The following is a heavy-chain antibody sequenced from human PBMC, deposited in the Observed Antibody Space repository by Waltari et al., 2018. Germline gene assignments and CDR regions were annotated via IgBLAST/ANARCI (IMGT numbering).Heavy chain of an antibody. CDR3: ARADNYYDSSGYYQSAFDI. Sequence: VQLVESGGGVVQPGRSLRLSCAASGFTFSSYEMNWVRQAPGKGLEWVSYISSSGSTIYYADSVKGRFTISRDNAKNSLYLQMNSLRAEDTAVYYCARADNYYDSSGYYQSAFDIWGQGTMVTVSS. V-gene: IGHV3-48*03. CDR2: ISSSGSTI. D-gene: IGHD3-22*01. J-gene: IGHJ3*02. CDR1: GFTFSSYE.